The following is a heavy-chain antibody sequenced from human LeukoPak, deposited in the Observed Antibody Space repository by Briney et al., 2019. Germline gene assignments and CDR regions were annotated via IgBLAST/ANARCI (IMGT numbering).Heavy chain of an antibody. CDR3: ARQTGSGLFILP. CDR1: GGSISSSSYY. D-gene: IGHD3/OR15-3a*01. J-gene: IGHJ4*02. Sequence: SETLSLTCTVSGGSISSSSYYWGWIRQLPGKGLEWIGSIYYSGSTYYNASLKSQVSISIDTSKNQFSLRLTSVTAADTAVYYCARQTGSGLFILPGGQGTLVTVSS. CDR2: IYYSGST. V-gene: IGHV4-39*01.